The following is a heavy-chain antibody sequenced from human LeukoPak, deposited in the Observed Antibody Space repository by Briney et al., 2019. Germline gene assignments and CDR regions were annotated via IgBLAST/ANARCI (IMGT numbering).Heavy chain of an antibody. CDR2: FDPEDGET. CDR1: GYTPPELS. D-gene: IGHD3-9*01. J-gene: IGHJ4*02. V-gene: IGHV1-24*01. Sequence: ASVKVSCKVSGYTPPELSMHWGGQAPGKGLGWMGGFDPEDGETIYAQKFQGRVTMTEDTSTDTAYMELSSLRSEDTAVYCCARSILTPRGYEDYWGQGTLVTVSS. CDR3: ARSILTPRGYEDY.